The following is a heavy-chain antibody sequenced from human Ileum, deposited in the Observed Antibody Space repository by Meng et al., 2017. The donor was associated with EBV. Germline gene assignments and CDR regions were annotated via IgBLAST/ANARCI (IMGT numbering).Heavy chain of an antibody. V-gene: IGHV4-4*02. CDR2: IYHSGST. CDR3: ARVGQWLPIDY. Sequence: QVQLRESGPGLVTPSGTLSLTGAVAGGSISSSNWWSWDRQPPGKGLEWIGEIYHSGSTNYNPSLKSRVTMSVDKSKNQFSLNLSSVTAADTAVYYCARVGQWLPIDYWGQGTLVTVSS. D-gene: IGHD6-19*01. J-gene: IGHJ4*02. CDR1: GGSISSSNW.